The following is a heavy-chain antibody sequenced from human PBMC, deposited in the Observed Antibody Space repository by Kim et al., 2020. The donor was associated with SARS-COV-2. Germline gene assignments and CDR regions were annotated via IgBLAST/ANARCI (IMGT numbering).Heavy chain of an antibody. CDR2: EGT. J-gene: IGHJ4*02. D-gene: IGHD3-16*01. Sequence: EGTEYNPSLESGGTRCIDASKNQISLKLSSVTAADTAVYYCARLHGGIIVWGQGTLVTVSS. V-gene: IGHV4-39*01. CDR3: ARLHGGIIV.